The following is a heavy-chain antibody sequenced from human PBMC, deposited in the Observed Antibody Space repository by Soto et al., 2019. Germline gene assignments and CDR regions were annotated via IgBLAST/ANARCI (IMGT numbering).Heavy chain of an antibody. CDR3: AGGQDNLAVNFDY. CDR1: GSSFSDYY. V-gene: IGHV3-11*03. Sequence: GGSLRLSCAASGSSFSDYYMSWIRQSPGKGLEWLSYITSSSSYTHYADSVKGRFTISRDNAKNSLYLQMNSLRAEDTAVYYCAGGQDNLAVNFDYWGQGTPVNVS. CDR2: ITSSSSYT. J-gene: IGHJ4*02. D-gene: IGHD1-1*01.